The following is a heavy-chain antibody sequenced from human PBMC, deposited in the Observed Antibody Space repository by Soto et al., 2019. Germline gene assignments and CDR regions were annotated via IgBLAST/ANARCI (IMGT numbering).Heavy chain of an antibody. J-gene: IGHJ6*02. Sequence: ASVKVSCKASGYTFTSYGISWVRQAPGQGLEWMGWISPYNGTTKYAEKFQGEMTMTTDTATSTAYMDLRSLRSDDTAVYYCARDGERDTGLNFYYYLHGMDAWGQGTRVTVSS. V-gene: IGHV1-18*01. CDR2: ISPYNGTT. D-gene: IGHD1-1*01. CDR3: ARDGERDTGLNFYYYLHGMDA. CDR1: GYTFTSYG.